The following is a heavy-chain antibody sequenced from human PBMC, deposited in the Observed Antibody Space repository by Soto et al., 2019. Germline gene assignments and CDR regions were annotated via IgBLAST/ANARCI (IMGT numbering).Heavy chain of an antibody. CDR2: ISGSGGST. J-gene: IGHJ6*02. V-gene: IGHV3-23*01. CDR3: AKDDYYYYGMDV. CDR1: GFTFISYA. Sequence: WGSLRLSCAASGFTFISYAISFVRQAPLKGLEWVSAISGSGGSTYYADSVKGRFTISRDNSKNTLYLQMNSLRAEDTAVYYCAKDDYYYYGMDVWGQGTTVTVSS.